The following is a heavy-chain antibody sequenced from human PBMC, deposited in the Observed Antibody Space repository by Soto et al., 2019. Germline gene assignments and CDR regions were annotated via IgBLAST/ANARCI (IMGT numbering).Heavy chain of an antibody. V-gene: IGHV1-69*02. CDR2: IIPILGIA. J-gene: IGHJ4*02. Sequence: QVQLVQSGAEVKKPGSSVKVSCKASGGTFSSYTISWVRQAPGQGLEWMGRIIPILGIANYAQKFQGRVTITADKSTSTAYMELSSLRSEDTALYYCARTVPSSSWDDWGQGTLVTVSS. CDR1: GGTFSSYT. D-gene: IGHD6-13*01. CDR3: ARTVPSSSWDD.